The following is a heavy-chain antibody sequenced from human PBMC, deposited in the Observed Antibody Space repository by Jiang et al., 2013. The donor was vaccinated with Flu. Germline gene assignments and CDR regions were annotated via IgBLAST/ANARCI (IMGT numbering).Heavy chain of an antibody. CDR2: IYYTGGT. D-gene: IGHD1/OR15-1a*01. Sequence: NVSGDSVRRLLLELDPAAPGKGLEWIGYIYYTGGTKYNPSLESRLTMSVDTSKNQFSLRLTSVTAADTAVYYCARLPVGVRTVFDNWGRGTLVTVSS. CDR1: GDSVRRLL. V-gene: IGHV4-59*08. J-gene: IGHJ4*02. CDR3: ARLPVGVRTVFDN.